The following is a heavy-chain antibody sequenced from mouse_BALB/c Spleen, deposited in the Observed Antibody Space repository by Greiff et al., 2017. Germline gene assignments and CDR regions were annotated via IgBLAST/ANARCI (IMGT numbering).Heavy chain of an antibody. CDR3: ARGLRLLDY. J-gene: IGHJ2*01. Sequence: EVNLVESGGGLVQPGGSLRLSCATSGFTFTDYYMSWVRQPPGKALEWLGFIRNKANGYTTEYSASVKGRFTISRDNSQSILYLQMNTLRAEDSATYYCARGLRLLDYWGQGTTLTVSS. D-gene: IGHD1-2*01. CDR2: IRNKANGYTT. V-gene: IGHV7-3*02. CDR1: GFTFTDYY.